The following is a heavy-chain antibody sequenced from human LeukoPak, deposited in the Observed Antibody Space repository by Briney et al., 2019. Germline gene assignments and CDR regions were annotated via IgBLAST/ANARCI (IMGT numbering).Heavy chain of an antibody. CDR1: GFTFSSYA. Sequence: GGSLRLSCAASGFTFSSYAMSWVRQAPGKGLEWVSAISGSGGSTYYADSVKGRFTISRDNSKNTLYLQMNSLGAEDTAVYYCAKTSYLRYYDSSGYYYSYWGQGTLATVSS. D-gene: IGHD3-22*01. CDR2: ISGSGGST. V-gene: IGHV3-23*01. J-gene: IGHJ4*02. CDR3: AKTSYLRYYDSSGYYYSY.